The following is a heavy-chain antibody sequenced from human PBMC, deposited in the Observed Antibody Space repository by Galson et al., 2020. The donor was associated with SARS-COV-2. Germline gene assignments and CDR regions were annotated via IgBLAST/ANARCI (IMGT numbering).Heavy chain of an antibody. CDR1: GFTFSSYA. Sequence: GESLKISCAASGFTFSSYAMSWVRQAPGKGLEWVSAISGSGGSTYYADSVKGRFTISRDNSKNTLYLQMNSLRAEDTAVYYCAILTIEYSSSDDYWGQGTLVTVSS. CDR2: ISGSGGST. CDR3: AILTIEYSSSDDY. J-gene: IGHJ4*02. D-gene: IGHD6-6*01. V-gene: IGHV3-23*01.